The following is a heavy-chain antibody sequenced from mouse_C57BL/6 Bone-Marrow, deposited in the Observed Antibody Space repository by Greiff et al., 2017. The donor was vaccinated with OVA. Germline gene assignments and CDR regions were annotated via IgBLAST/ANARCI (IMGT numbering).Heavy chain of an antibody. D-gene: IGHD4-1*01. CDR2: IYPSDSET. CDR3: ARAETGTVFDV. J-gene: IGHJ1*03. CDR1: GYTFTSYW. V-gene: IGHV1-61*01. Sequence: QVQLQQPGAELVRPGSSVKLSCKASGYTFTSYWMAWVKQRPGQGLEWIGNIYPSDSETHYNQKFKDKATLSVDKSSSTAYMQLSSLTSEDSAVYYCARAETGTVFDVWGTGTTVTVSS.